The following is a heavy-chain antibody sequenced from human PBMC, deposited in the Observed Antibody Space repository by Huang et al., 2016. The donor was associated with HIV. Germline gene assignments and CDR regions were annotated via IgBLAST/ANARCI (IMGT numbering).Heavy chain of an antibody. Sequence: QVELVQSGAEVKRPGASVRVSCKAAGYIFTKYGINWVRQAPGQGPEWMGWISAYNGNTNYAEKFQGRVTLTRDTSATTAYMELRDVTSADTAVYYCARDHWYPLQNWFDLWGQGTLVTVSS. D-gene: IGHD1-1*01. CDR3: ARDHWYPLQNWFDL. CDR1: GYIFTKYG. V-gene: IGHV1-18*01. J-gene: IGHJ5*01. CDR2: ISAYNGNT.